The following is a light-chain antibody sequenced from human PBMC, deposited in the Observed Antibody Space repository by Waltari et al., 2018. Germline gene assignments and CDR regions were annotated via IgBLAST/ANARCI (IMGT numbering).Light chain of an antibody. V-gene: IGLV2-23*02. J-gene: IGLJ3*02. CDR1: SRDIGRYDI. CDR2: DVS. Sequence: QSALPPPAAVSGSPGQSVTISCTGASRDIGRYDIVFWYQEQPVNAPKLVISDVSKRPSGVSDRFSGSKSGDTAALTISGLQFEDEADYYCCSYAGNYVWVFGGGTRLTVL. CDR3: CSYAGNYVWV.